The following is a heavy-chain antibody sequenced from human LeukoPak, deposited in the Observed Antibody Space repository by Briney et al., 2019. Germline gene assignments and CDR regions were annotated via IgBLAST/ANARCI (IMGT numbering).Heavy chain of an antibody. V-gene: IGHV1-2*02. CDR3: ARGGRYDILTWYMDV. Sequence: ASVKASCKASGYTFTGYYMHWVRQAPGQGLEWMGWINPNSGGTNYAQKFQGRVTMTRDTSISTAYMELSRLRSDDTAVYYCARGGRYDILTWYMDVWGKGTTVTISS. CDR1: GYTFTGYY. J-gene: IGHJ6*03. D-gene: IGHD3-9*01. CDR2: INPNSGGT.